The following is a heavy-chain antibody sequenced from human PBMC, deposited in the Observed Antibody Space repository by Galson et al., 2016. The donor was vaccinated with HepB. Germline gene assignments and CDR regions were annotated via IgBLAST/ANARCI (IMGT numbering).Heavy chain of an antibody. Sequence: SLRLSCAASGFTFRIYHMTWVRQAPGKGLEWVSAISSGGSTYYADSVKGRFSISRDNSKNILYLQMNSLRVADTAVYYCARRDGYMQPSYYWGQGTLVTVSS. CDR2: ISSGGST. CDR1: GFTFRIYH. D-gene: IGHD5-24*01. V-gene: IGHV3-23*01. J-gene: IGHJ4*02. CDR3: ARRDGYMQPSYY.